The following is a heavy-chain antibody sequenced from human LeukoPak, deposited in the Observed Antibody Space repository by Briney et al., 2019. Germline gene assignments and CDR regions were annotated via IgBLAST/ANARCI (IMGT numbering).Heavy chain of an antibody. J-gene: IGHJ5*02. V-gene: IGHV1-2*02. Sequence: ASVKVSCKASGYTFTGYYMHWVRQAPGQGLEWMGWINPNSGGTNYAQKFQGRVTMTRDTSISTAYMELSRLRSDDTAVYYCARGNYGERSYNWFDPWGQGTLVTVSS. CDR3: ARGNYGERSYNWFDP. CDR2: INPNSGGT. D-gene: IGHD4-17*01. CDR1: GYTFTGYY.